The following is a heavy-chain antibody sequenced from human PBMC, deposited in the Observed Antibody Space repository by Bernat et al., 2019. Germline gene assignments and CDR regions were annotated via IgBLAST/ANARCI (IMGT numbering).Heavy chain of an antibody. CDR2: VPYTGST. J-gene: IGHJ4*02. CDR1: GGSISNYY. CDR3: ARMFPPLTDYYFDS. Sequence: QVQLQESGPGLVKPSETLSLTCTVSGGSISNYYWGWVRQPPGKEREWMGYVPYTGSTHYTPPLKSRATVSLDTSDNQFSLNLSSVTAADTAVYYCARMFPPLTDYYFDSWGQGTLVTVSS. V-gene: IGHV4-59*08. D-gene: IGHD3-10*02.